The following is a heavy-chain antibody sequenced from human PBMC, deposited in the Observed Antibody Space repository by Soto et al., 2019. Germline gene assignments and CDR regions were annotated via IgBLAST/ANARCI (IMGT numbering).Heavy chain of an antibody. CDR3: ASQYSGYDWGGYYPVDY. CDR2: IYYSGST. D-gene: IGHD5-12*01. Sequence: QLQLQESGPGLVKPSETLSLTCTVSGGSISSSSYYWGWIGKPPGKGLGWIGGIYYSGSTYCNPSLKSRVTISVDTSKNQFSLKLSSVTAADTAVYYCASQYSGYDWGGYYPVDYWGQGTLVTVSS. CDR1: GGSISSSSYY. V-gene: IGHV4-39*01. J-gene: IGHJ4*02.